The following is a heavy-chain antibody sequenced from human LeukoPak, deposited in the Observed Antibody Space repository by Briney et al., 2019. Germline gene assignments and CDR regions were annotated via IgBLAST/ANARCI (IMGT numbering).Heavy chain of an antibody. V-gene: IGHV4-39*01. CDR1: GGSISSSSYY. CDR3: ARRAMITFGGVIVSFQDY. CDR2: IYYSGST. Sequence: SETLSLTCTVSGGSISSSSYYWGWIRQPPGKGLEWIGSIYYSGSTYYNPSLKSRVTISVDTSKNQFSLKLSSVTAADTAVYYCARRAMITFGGVIVSFQDYWGQGTLVTVSS. J-gene: IGHJ4*02. D-gene: IGHD3-16*02.